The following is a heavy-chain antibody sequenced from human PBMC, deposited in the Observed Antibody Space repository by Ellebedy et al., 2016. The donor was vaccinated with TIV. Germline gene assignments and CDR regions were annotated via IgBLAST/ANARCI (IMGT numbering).Heavy chain of an antibody. V-gene: IGHV3-30*03. CDR2: ISYDGSNK. CDR1: GFTFSTYG. Sequence: GESLKISCAASGFTFSTYGMHWVRQAPGKGLEWVAVISYDGSNKYYPDSVKGRFTISRDNSKNTLYLQMNSLRVEDTAVYYCAIWNDDFDYWGQGTLVTVSS. J-gene: IGHJ4*02. D-gene: IGHD1-1*01. CDR3: AIWNDDFDY.